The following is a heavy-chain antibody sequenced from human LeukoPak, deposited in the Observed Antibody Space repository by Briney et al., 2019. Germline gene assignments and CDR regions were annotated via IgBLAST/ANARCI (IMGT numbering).Heavy chain of an antibody. CDR3: ARVFDSGSQAYFYYMDV. CDR1: GGSIRGYY. D-gene: IGHD3-10*01. CDR2: IYSSGST. J-gene: IGHJ6*03. V-gene: IGHV4-59*01. Sequence: SETLSLTCNISGGSIRGYYWSWIRQPPGKGLEWIGYIYSSGSTNYNPSLKSRVTMSVDTSKNQFSLKVSSVTAADTAVYYCARVFDSGSQAYFYYMDVWGKGTTVTIFS.